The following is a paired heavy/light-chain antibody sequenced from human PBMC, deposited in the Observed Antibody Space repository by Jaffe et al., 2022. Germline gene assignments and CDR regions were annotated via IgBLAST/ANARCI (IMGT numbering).Heavy chain of an antibody. Sequence: QLQLQESGPGLVKPSETLSLTCTVSGGSISSSSYYWGWIRQPPGKGLEWIGSIYYSGSTYYNPSLKSRVTISVDTSKNQFSLKLSSVTAADTAVYYCARLPHKEKYIWGSQYYFDYWGQGTLVTVSS. CDR1: GGSISSSSYY. V-gene: IGHV4-39*01. CDR2: IYYSGST. D-gene: IGHD3-16*01. CDR3: ARLPHKEKYIWGSQYYFDY. J-gene: IGHJ4*02.
Light chain of an antibody. V-gene: IGKV3D-15*01. CDR3: QQYNNWPPYT. Sequence: EIVMMQSPATLSVSPGERATLSCRASQSVSSNLAWYQQKPGQAPRLLIYGASTRATGIPARFSGSGSGTEFTLTISSLQSEDFAVYYCQQYNNWPPYTFGQGTKLEIK. CDR1: QSVSSN. CDR2: GAS. J-gene: IGKJ2*01.